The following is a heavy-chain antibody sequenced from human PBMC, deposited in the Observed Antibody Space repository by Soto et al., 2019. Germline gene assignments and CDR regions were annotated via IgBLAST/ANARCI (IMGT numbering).Heavy chain of an antibody. Sequence: EVQLLESGGGLVQPGGSLRLSCAASGFTFSSYAMSWVRKAPGKGLEWVSAISGSGGSTYYADSVKGRFTISRDNSKNTLSLQLNSLRAEDKAVYYCAKGGYSYGYYYYYYYGMDVWGQGTTVTVSS. CDR2: ISGSGGST. V-gene: IGHV3-23*01. CDR1: GFTFSSYA. CDR3: AKGGYSYGYYYYYYYGMDV. D-gene: IGHD5-18*01. J-gene: IGHJ6*02.